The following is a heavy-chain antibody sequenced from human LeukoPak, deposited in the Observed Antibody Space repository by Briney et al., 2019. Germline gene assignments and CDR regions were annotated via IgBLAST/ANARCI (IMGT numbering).Heavy chain of an antibody. V-gene: IGHV4-4*07. J-gene: IGHJ3*02. D-gene: IGHD3-3*01. CDR1: GGSISSYY. CDR2: IYTSGST. CDR3: ARQEITIFGVVKVFDI. Sequence: SETLSLTCTVSGGSISSYYWSWIRQPAGKGLEWIGRIYTSGSTNYNPSLKSRVTMSVDTSKNQFSLKLSSVTAADTAVYYCARQEITIFGVVKVFDIWGQGTMVTVSS.